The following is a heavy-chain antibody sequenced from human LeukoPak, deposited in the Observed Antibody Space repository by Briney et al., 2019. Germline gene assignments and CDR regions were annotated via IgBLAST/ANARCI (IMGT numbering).Heavy chain of an antibody. CDR2: INPNSGGT. J-gene: IGHJ4*02. D-gene: IGHD6-13*01. CDR3: ARARSSRVIDY. V-gene: IGHV1-2*02. CDR1: GYTFTGYY. Sequence: ASVKVSCKASGYTFTGYYMYWVRQAPGQGLGWMGWINPNSGGTNYAQKFQGRVTMTRDTSISTAYMELSRLRSDDTAVYHCARARSSRVIDYWGQGTLVTVSS.